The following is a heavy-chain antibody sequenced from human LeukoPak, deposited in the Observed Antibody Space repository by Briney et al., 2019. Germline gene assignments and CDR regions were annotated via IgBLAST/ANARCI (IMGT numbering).Heavy chain of an antibody. CDR2: INHSGST. J-gene: IGHJ6*02. V-gene: IGHV4-34*01. CDR1: GGSFSGYY. Sequence: PSETLSLTCAVYGGSFSGYYWSWIRQPPGKGLEWIGEINHSGSTNYNPSLKSRVTISVDTSKNQFSLKLSSVTAADTAVYYCARDPSSGWYYYYYGMDVGGQGTTVTVSS. CDR3: ARDPSSGWYYYYYGMDV. D-gene: IGHD6-19*01.